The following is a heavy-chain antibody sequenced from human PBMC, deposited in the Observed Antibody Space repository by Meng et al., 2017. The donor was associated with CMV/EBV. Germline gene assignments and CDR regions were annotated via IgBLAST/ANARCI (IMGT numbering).Heavy chain of an antibody. J-gene: IGHJ5*02. V-gene: IGHV3-23*01. CDR2: ISGSGSTI. CDR3: ARDGRRDGYILNWFDP. CDR1: GFTFSSYA. Sequence: GESLKISCAASGFTFSSYAMSWVRQAPGKGLEWVSAISGSGSTIYYADSVKGRFTISRDNAKNSLYLQMNSLRAEDTAVYYCARDGRRDGYILNWFDPWGQGTLVTVSS. D-gene: IGHD5-24*01.